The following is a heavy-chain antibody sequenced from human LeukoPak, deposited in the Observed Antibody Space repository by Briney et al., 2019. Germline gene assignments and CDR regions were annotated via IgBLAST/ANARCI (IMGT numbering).Heavy chain of an antibody. CDR3: ARATGGYSYGYDY. D-gene: IGHD5-18*01. CDR1: GFTYSSYA. Sequence: GGSLRLSCAASGFTYSSYAMHWVRQAPGKGLEWVAVISYDGSNKYYADSVKGRFTISRDNSKNTLYLQMNSLRAEDTAVYYCARATGGYSYGYDYWGQGTLVTVSS. V-gene: IGHV3-30-3*01. CDR2: ISYDGSNK. J-gene: IGHJ4*02.